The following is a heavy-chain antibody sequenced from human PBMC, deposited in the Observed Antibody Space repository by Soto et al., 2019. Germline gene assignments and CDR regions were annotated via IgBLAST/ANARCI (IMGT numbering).Heavy chain of an antibody. V-gene: IGHV3-30-3*01. J-gene: IGHJ6*02. CDR3: ARTAAICSSWWGMDV. CDR1: GFTFSSYA. CDR2: ISYDGSNK. Sequence: QVQLVESGGGVVQPGRSLRLSCAASGFTFSSYAMHWVRQAPGKGLEWVAVISYDGSNKYYADSVKGRFTISRDNSKNTLYLQMNSLRAEDTAVYYCARTAAICSSWWGMDVWGQGTTGTVSS. D-gene: IGHD2-8*02.